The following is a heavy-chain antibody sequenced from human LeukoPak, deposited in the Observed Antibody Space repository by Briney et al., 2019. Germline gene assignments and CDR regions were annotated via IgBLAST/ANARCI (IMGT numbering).Heavy chain of an antibody. Sequence: ASVKVSCKASGYTFTSYAMHWVRQATGQRLEWMGWINAGNGNTKYSQKFQGRVTITRDTSASTAYMELSSLRSEDTAVYYCARSKGVPYYFDYWGQGTLVTVSS. V-gene: IGHV1-3*01. CDR2: INAGNGNT. CDR3: ARSKGVPYYFDY. CDR1: GYTFTSYA. D-gene: IGHD3-16*01. J-gene: IGHJ4*02.